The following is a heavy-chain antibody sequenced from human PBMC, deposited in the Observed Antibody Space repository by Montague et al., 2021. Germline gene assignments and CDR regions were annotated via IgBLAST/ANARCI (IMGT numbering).Heavy chain of an antibody. J-gene: IGHJ4*02. CDR2: VDFTERS. CDR1: GASLTDNSHY. D-gene: IGHD3-3*01. CDR3: ARTNLGVEGLDE. Sequence: SETLSLTCPVSGASLTDNSHYWGWIRQPPGKGLEWIGSVDFTERSQYKASLKSRAHISVDKPKNTFSLKLSSVTAADTAVYSCARTNLGVEGLDEWGQGVMVTVSS. V-gene: IGHV4-39*02.